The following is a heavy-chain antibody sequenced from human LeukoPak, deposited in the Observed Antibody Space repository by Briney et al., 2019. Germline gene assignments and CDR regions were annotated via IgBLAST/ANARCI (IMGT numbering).Heavy chain of an antibody. Sequence: ASVKVCCKASGGTFSSYTFSWVRQAPGQGLEWMGGIIPIFGTSKYAQKFRGRVTITADESTSTAYMDLSSLTSDDTAVYYCARQLATTYYNYFMDVWGQGTTVTVSS. D-gene: IGHD5-24*01. CDR3: ARQLATTYYNYFMDV. V-gene: IGHV1-69*13. J-gene: IGHJ6*03. CDR1: GGTFSSYT. CDR2: IIPIFGTS.